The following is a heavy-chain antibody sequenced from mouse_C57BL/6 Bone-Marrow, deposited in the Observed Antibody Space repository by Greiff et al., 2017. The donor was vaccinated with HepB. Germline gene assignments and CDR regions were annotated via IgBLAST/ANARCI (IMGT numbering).Heavy chain of an antibody. J-gene: IGHJ4*01. Sequence: VQLQQPGAELVRPGSSVKLSCKASGYTFTSYWMHWVKQRPIQGLEWIGNIDPSDSETHYNQKFKDKATLTVDKSSSTAYMQLSSLTSEDSAGYYCARSWPYGAMDYWGQGTSVTVSS. V-gene: IGHV1-52*01. D-gene: IGHD1-1*02. CDR2: IDPSDSET. CDR1: GYTFTSYW. CDR3: ARSWPYGAMDY.